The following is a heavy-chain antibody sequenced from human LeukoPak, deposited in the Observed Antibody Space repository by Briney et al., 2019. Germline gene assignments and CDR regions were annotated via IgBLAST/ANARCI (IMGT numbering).Heavy chain of an antibody. CDR3: ARGFDSKSTHFDS. CDR1: GGSISSSSYF. V-gene: IGHV4-61*01. Sequence: AAETLSLTCTVSGGSISSSSYFWNWIRQPPGKGLEWIGYISYSGSTNYNPSLKGRVTISLDTSKKQFSLRLTSVTAADTAVYFCARGFDSKSTHFDSWGQGTLVTVSS. D-gene: IGHD5-12*01. CDR2: ISYSGST. J-gene: IGHJ4*02.